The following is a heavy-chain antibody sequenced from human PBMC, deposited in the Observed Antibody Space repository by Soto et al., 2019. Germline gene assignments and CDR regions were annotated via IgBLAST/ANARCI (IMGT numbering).Heavy chain of an antibody. J-gene: IGHJ5*02. CDR2: INAGNGNT. V-gene: IGHV1-3*01. D-gene: IGHD1-26*01. CDR3: AREEGAGSFKWFDP. Sequence: QVQLVQSGAEVKKPGASVKVSCKASGYTFTSYAMHWVRQAPGQRLEWMGWINAGNGNTKYSQKFQGRVTITRDTSASTAYMELSSLRSEDTAVYYCAREEGAGSFKWFDPWGQGTLVTVSS. CDR1: GYTFTSYA.